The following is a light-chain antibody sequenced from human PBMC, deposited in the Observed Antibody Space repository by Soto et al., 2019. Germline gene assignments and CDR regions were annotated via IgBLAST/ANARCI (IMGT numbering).Light chain of an antibody. V-gene: IGKV4-1*01. CDR2: DAS. CDR3: QQYNSWPPIT. CDR1: QSVLYDSNNKNY. Sequence: DIVMTQSPDSLAVSLGERATINCKSSQSVLYDSNNKNYLAWYQQKPGQAPRLLIYDASTRATGIPDRFSGGGSGTEFTLTISSLQSEDFVVYYCQQYNSWPPITFGQGTRLEIK. J-gene: IGKJ5*01.